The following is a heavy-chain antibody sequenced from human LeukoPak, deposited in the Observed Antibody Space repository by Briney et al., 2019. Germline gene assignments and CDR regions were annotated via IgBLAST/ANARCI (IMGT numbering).Heavy chain of an antibody. CDR3: ARHSRTIAVEIHLDWFDP. D-gene: IGHD6-19*01. CDR2: INPNSGGT. J-gene: IGHJ5*02. V-gene: IGHV1-2*02. CDR1: GYTFTGYY. Sequence: GASVKVSRKASGYTFTGYYMHWVRQAPGQGLEWMGWINPNSGGTNYAQKFQGRVTMTRDTSISTAYMELSRPRSDDTAVYYCARHSRTIAVEIHLDWFDPWGQGTLVTVSS.